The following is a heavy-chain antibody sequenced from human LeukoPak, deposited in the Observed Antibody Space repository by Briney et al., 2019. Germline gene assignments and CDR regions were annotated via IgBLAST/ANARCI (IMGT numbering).Heavy chain of an antibody. D-gene: IGHD2-15*01. CDR1: GGSFSGYY. J-gene: IGHJ4*02. Sequence: SETLSLTCAVYGGSFSGYYWSWIRQPPGKGLEWIGEINHSGSTYYNPSLKSRVTISVDRSKNQFSLKLSSVTAADTAVYYCARGYCSGGSCYSSFFDYWGQGTLVTVSS. CDR2: INHSGST. V-gene: IGHV4-34*01. CDR3: ARGYCSGGSCYSSFFDY.